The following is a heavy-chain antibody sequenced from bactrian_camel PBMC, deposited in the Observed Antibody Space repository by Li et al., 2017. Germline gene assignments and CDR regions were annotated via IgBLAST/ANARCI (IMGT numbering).Heavy chain of an antibody. CDR1: GYTYDKGC. CDR3: GADFPCLTSIAYGLAGNFRS. V-gene: IGHV3S56*01. CDR2: IDALDRI. D-gene: IGHD1*01. Sequence: SGGGPVQSGGSLRLSCVVSGYTYDKGCMGWFRQAPGKEREGVAVIDALDRIGYADSVQGRFTASKDNAKVTLYLQMNSLKPEDTAMYYCGADFPCLTSIAYGLAGNFRSWGQGTQVTVS. J-gene: IGHJ6*01.